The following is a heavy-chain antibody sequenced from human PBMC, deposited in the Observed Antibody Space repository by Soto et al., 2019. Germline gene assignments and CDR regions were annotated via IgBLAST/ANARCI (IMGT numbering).Heavy chain of an antibody. Sequence: GGSLRLSCAASGFTFRDFAMSWVRQGPGTGLEWVSVISGYGGNSYYADSVKGRFTISRDNSKNALYLQMNSLRAEDTAVYYCAKGQRLRLTLTTPYLDYWGQGTLVTVSS. CDR2: ISGYGGNS. V-gene: IGHV3-23*01. J-gene: IGHJ4*02. CDR3: AKGQRLRLTLTTPYLDY. D-gene: IGHD4-17*01. CDR1: GFTFRDFA.